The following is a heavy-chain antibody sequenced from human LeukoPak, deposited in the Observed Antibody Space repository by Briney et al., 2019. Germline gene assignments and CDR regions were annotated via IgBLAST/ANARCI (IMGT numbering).Heavy chain of an antibody. CDR1: GFTFSSYA. J-gene: IGHJ4*02. V-gene: IGHV3-30*04. Sequence: QPGGPLRLSCAASGFTFSSYAMHWVRQAPGKGLEGVAVISYDGSNKYYADSVKGRFTIPRDNSKHTLYLQMNSLRAEDTAVYYCARDVRFGESPDYWGQGTLVTVSS. D-gene: IGHD3-10*01. CDR2: ISYDGSNK. CDR3: ARDVRFGESPDY.